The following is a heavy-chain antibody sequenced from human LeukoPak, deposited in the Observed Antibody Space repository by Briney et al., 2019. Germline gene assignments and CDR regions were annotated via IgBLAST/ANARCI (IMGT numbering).Heavy chain of an antibody. Sequence: SETLSLTCAVYGGSFSGYYWSWIRQPPGKGLEWIGEINHSGSTNYNPSLKSRVTISVDTSKNQFSLKLSSVTAADTAVYYCARSWLAPLFYYYYYMDVWAKGPRSPSP. J-gene: IGHJ6*03. CDR2: INHSGST. CDR1: GGSFSGYY. CDR3: ARSWLAPLFYYYYYMDV. D-gene: IGHD6-13*01. V-gene: IGHV4-34*01.